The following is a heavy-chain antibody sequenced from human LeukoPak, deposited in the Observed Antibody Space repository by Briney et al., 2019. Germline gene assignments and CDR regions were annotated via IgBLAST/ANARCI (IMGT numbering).Heavy chain of an antibody. J-gene: IGHJ4*02. CDR1: GYSISSGYY. D-gene: IGHD5-12*01. CDR3: ARRVATTSYYFDY. V-gene: IGHV4-38-2*02. CDR2: IYHSGST. Sequence: PSETLSLTCTVSGYSISSGYYWGWIRQPPGKGLEWIGSIYHSGSTYYNPSLKSRVTISVDTSKNQFSLKLSSVTAADTAVYYCARRVATTSYYFDYWGQGTLVTVSS.